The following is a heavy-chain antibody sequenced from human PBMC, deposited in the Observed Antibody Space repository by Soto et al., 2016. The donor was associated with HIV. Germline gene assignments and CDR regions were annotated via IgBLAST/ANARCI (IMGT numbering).Heavy chain of an antibody. CDR2: ISSSSSTI. V-gene: IGHV3-48*01. J-gene: IGHJ6*03. CDR1: GFTFSSYS. CDR3: ARRGVGVGRDYYMDV. Sequence: EVQLVESGGGLVQPGGSLRLSCAASGFTFSSYSMNWVRQAPGKGLEWVSYISSSSSTIYYADSVKGRFTISRDNAKNSLYLQMNSLRAEDTAVYYCARRGVGVGRDYYMDVWGKRGHGHRLL. D-gene: IGHD3-3*01.